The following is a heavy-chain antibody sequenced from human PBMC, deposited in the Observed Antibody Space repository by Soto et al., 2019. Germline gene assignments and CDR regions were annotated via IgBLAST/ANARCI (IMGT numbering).Heavy chain of an antibody. CDR1: GDSVSSNSAA. CDR3: ARDSIVVVVAAKGAFYI. V-gene: IGHV6-1*01. D-gene: IGHD2-15*01. Sequence: PSQTLSLTCAISGDSVSSNSAAWNWIRQSPSRGLEWLGRTYYRSKWYNDYAVSVKSRITINPDTSKNQFSLQLNSVTPEDTAVYYCARDSIVVVVAAKGAFYIWGQGTTVTVSS. J-gene: IGHJ3*02. CDR2: TYYRSKWYN.